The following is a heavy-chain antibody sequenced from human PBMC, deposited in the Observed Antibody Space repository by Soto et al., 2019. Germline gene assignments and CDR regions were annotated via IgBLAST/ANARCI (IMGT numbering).Heavy chain of an antibody. CDR3: AKPKEEGFAP. J-gene: IGHJ5*02. Sequence: QVQLQESGPGLVKPSETLSLTCTVSGDSISSNYWSWIRQPPGKGLEWIGYFHYSANNNYNPALKSLVIISVDTSKNPVFLKLTSVTATDTALYYCAKPKEEGFAPWGQGILVTVSS. CDR2: FHYSANN. CDR1: GDSISSNY. V-gene: IGHV4-59*01.